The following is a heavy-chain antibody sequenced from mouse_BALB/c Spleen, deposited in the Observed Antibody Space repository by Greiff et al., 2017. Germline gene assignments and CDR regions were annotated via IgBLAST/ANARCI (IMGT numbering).Heavy chain of an antibody. J-gene: IGHJ2*01. Sequence: EVKLMESGGGLVKPGGSLKLSCAASGFTFSSYAMSWVRQTPEKRLEWVASISSGGSTYYPDSVKGRFTISRDNARNILYLQMSSLRSEDTAMYYCARYDYDGGVFDYWGQGTTLTVSS. CDR3: ARYDYDGGVFDY. CDR2: ISSGGST. CDR1: GFTFSSYA. V-gene: IGHV5-6-5*01. D-gene: IGHD2-4*01.